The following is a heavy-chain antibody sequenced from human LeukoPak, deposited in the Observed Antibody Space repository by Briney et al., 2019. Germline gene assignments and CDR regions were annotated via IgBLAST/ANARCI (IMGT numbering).Heavy chain of an antibody. CDR2: IVGSSNYI. Sequence: PGGSLRLSCAASGFTFSGYWMSWVRQAPGKGLEWVSSIVGSSNYIYYADSVKGRFTISRDNAKNSLFPQMNSLRADDTAVYYCARPSPEYQLQSWSTFDFWGQGTLVTVSS. D-gene: IGHD2-2*01. CDR3: ARPSPEYQLQSWSTFDF. J-gene: IGHJ3*01. CDR1: GFTFSGYW. V-gene: IGHV3-21*06.